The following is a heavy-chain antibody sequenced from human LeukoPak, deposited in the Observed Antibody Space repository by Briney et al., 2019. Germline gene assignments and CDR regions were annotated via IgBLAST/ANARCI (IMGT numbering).Heavy chain of an antibody. D-gene: IGHD1-26*01. CDR2: FDLEDGET. Sequence: ASVKVSCKLSGYALTELCMHWVRQAPGKGLEWMGGFDLEDGETIYAQKFQGRVTMTEDTSTDTAYMELSSLRSEDTAVYYCATSLEVGVFDYWGQGTLVTVSS. V-gene: IGHV1-24*01. CDR1: GYALTELC. J-gene: IGHJ4*02. CDR3: ATSLEVGVFDY.